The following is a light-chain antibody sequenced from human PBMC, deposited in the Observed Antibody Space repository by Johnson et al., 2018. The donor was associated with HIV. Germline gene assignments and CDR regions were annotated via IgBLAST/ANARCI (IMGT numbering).Light chain of an antibody. CDR3: GVWDASLSPHYV. Sequence: QSALTQPPSVSAAPGQRVNISCSGNSSNIENYFVSWYQQLPGAAPRLLIYEDNKRPSGIPDRFSGSKSGASATLGITGLQPGDEADYYCGVWDASLSPHYVFGTGTTVIVL. V-gene: IGLV1-51*02. J-gene: IGLJ1*01. CDR1: SSNIENYF. CDR2: EDN.